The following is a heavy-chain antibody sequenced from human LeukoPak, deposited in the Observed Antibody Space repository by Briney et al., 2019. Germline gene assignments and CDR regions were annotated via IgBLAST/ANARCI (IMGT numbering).Heavy chain of an antibody. CDR2: MNPNSGNT. D-gene: IGHD5-18*01. CDR1: GYTFTSYD. Sequence: GASVKVSCKASGYTFTSYDINWVRQATGQGLEWMGWMNPNSGNTGYAQKFQGRVTMTRNTSISTAYMELSSLRSEDTAVYYCARAPLVDTAMVDYWGQGTLVTVSS. J-gene: IGHJ4*02. CDR3: ARAPLVDTAMVDY. V-gene: IGHV1-8*01.